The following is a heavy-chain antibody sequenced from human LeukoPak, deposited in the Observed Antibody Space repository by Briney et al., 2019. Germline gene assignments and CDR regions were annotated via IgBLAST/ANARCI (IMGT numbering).Heavy chain of an antibody. J-gene: IGHJ4*02. CDR1: GFTVSSNY. CDR2: VKEDGSQK. CDR3: ARYTYKHDC. D-gene: IGHD5-24*01. V-gene: IGHV3-7*01. Sequence: GGSLRLSCVASGFTVSSNYMTWVRQAPGKGLEWVANVKEDGSQKTYVDSVKGRFTISRDNAKNSLFLQMNNVRADDTAVYYCARYTYKHDCWGQGTLVTVSS.